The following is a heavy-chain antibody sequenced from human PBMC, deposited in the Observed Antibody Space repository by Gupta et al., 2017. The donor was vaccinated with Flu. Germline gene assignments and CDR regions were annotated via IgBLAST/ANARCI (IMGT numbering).Heavy chain of an antibody. CDR2: IDPGDSET. Sequence: EVQLVQSGAEVKKPGESLKISCKCSGYKLRSYWIGWVRQMPGKGLEWLGIIDPGDSETRYSPSFQGQVTISVDESISTAYLQWSSLKVSDTAMYYCARHGSTTVSTVGGLDVWGQGTTVTVSS. J-gene: IGHJ6*02. CDR3: ARHGSTTVSTVGGLDV. V-gene: IGHV5-51*01. D-gene: IGHD4-4*01. CDR1: GYKLRSYW.